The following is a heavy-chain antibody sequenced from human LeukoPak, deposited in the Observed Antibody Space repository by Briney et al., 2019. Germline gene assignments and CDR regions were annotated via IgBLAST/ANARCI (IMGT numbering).Heavy chain of an antibody. D-gene: IGHD1-26*01. CDR1: GYTFTSYG. CDR3: ARDSQYSGSYGWGGNWFDP. J-gene: IGHJ5*02. Sequence: ASVKVSCKASGYTFTSYGISWVRQAPGQGLEWMGWISAYNGNTNYAQKLQGRVTMTIDTSTSTAYMELRSLRSDDTAVYYCARDSQYSGSYGWGGNWFDPWGQGTLVTVSS. V-gene: IGHV1-18*01. CDR2: ISAYNGNT.